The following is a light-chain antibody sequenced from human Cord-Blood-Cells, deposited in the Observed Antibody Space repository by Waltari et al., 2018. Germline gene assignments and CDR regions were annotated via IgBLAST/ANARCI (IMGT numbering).Light chain of an antibody. CDR2: RYN. V-gene: IGLV1-47*01. CDR1: KSNIGSNN. Sequence: QSVLTQPPSASGTPGQRDPVSFPGCKSNIGSNNVYWSPQPPGTDPKLLIYRYNHRPSGVPARFSGSKSGTSASLAISGLRSEDEADYYCAAWDDSLSGSWVFGGGTKLTVL. CDR3: AAWDDSLSGSWV. J-gene: IGLJ3*02.